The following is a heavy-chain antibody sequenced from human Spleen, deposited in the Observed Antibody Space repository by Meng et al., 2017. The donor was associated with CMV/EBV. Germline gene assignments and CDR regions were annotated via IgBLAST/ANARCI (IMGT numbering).Heavy chain of an antibody. CDR2: IYYSGST. Sequence: GSLRLSCTVSGGSISSSSYYWGWIRQPPGKGLEWIGSIYYSGSTYYNPSLKSRVTISVDTSKNQFSLKLSSVTAADTAVYYCARDSVRSSWSQKPDTYYYYGMDVWGQGTTVTVSS. V-gene: IGHV4-39*07. CDR1: GGSISSSSYY. CDR3: ARDSVRSSWSQKPDTYYYYGMDV. D-gene: IGHD6-13*01. J-gene: IGHJ6*02.